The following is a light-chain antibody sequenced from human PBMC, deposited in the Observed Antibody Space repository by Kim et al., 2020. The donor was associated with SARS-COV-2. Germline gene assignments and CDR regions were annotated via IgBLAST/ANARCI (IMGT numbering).Light chain of an antibody. J-gene: IGLJ1*01. CDR3: QVWDGRIDRYV. Sequence: APEKTAMITCGGDNIGSNTVHWYQQKPGQAPVLVISHDDDRPSGTPERFSGSHSGNAATLTVSRVEAGDEADYYCQVWDGRIDRYVFGTGTKVTVL. V-gene: IGLV3-21*04. CDR2: HDD. CDR1: NIGSNT.